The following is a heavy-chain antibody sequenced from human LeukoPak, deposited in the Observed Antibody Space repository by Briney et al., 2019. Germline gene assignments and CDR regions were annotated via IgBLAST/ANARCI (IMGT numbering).Heavy chain of an antibody. CDR3: ARDGVEMGTSWFDP. J-gene: IGHJ5*02. Sequence: SVKVSCKASGGTFSSYAISWVRQAPGQGLEWMGGIIPIFGTANYAQKFQGRVTITTDESTSTAYMELSSLRSEDTAVYYCARDGVEMGTSWFDPWGQGTLVTVSS. CDR1: GGTFSSYA. V-gene: IGHV1-69*05. D-gene: IGHD5-24*01. CDR2: IIPIFGTA.